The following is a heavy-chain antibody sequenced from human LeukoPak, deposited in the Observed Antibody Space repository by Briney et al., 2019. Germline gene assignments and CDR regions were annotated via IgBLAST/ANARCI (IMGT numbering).Heavy chain of an antibody. J-gene: IGHJ5*02. CDR2: IWYDGSLK. D-gene: IGHD6-13*01. V-gene: IGHV3-33*08. CDR1: GFTFHNHG. CDR3: ARRKAAAGFDL. Sequence: GMSLRLFCKASGFTFHNHGMHWVRQAPGKGLEWVAIIWYDGSLKYYSDSVKGRFGISRDNSRDTVFLNMTSLRVEDTAIYYCARRKAAAGFDLWGQGTLVTVSS.